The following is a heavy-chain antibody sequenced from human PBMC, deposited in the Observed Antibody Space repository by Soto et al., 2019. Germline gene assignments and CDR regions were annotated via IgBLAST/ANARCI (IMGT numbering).Heavy chain of an antibody. V-gene: IGHV4-31*03. CDR3: ARGRCSSTSCYPLAYYYYGMDV. D-gene: IGHD2-2*01. CDR1: GGSISSCGYY. CDR2: IYYSGST. J-gene: IGHJ6*02. Sequence: SETLSLTCTVSGGSISSCGYYWSWIRQHPGKGLEWIGYIYYSGSTYYNPSLKSRVTISVDTSKNQFSLKLSSVTAADTAVYYCARGRCSSTSCYPLAYYYYGMDVWGQGTTVTVSS.